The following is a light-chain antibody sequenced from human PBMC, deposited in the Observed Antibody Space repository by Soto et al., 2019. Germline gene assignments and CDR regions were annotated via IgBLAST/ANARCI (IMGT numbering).Light chain of an antibody. CDR1: QYISTW. CDR2: KAS. Sequence: DIQMTPSPSTLSTSVGDRVTLTCRASQYISTWLAWYQQKPGRVPKLLIYKASNLESGVPSRFSGSGSGTQFTLTISSLQPDDFATYYCQQYNSYPYTFGQGTKLEIK. V-gene: IGKV1-5*03. CDR3: QQYNSYPYT. J-gene: IGKJ2*01.